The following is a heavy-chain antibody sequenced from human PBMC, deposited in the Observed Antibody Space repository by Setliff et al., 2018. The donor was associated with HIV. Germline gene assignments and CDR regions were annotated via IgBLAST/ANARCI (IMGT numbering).Heavy chain of an antibody. Sequence: PGGSLRLSCAASGFTFSSYWMSWVRQAPGKGLEWVSYISSSGTYIYYADSVKGRFTISRDNAKNSLYLQMNSLRAEDTAVYYCARRGNYLGDAFDIWGQGTMVTVSS. CDR1: GFTFSSYW. V-gene: IGHV3-21*05. CDR3: ARRGNYLGDAFDI. D-gene: IGHD1-26*01. J-gene: IGHJ3*02. CDR2: ISSSGTYI.